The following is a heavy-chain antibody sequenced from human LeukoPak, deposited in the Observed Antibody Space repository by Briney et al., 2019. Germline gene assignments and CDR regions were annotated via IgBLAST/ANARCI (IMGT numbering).Heavy chain of an antibody. CDR1: GYTFTSYG. CDR2: INPNSGGT. Sequence: GASVKVSCKASGYTFTSYGISWVRQAPGQGLEWMGWINPNSGGTNYAQKFQGRVTMTRDTSISTAYMELSRLRSDDTAVYYCASGSYYYGSRTLNNWFDPWGQGTLVTVSS. D-gene: IGHD3-10*01. J-gene: IGHJ5*02. V-gene: IGHV1-2*02. CDR3: ASGSYYYGSRTLNNWFDP.